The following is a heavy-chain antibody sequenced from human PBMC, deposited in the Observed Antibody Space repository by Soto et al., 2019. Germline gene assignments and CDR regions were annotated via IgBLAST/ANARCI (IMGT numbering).Heavy chain of an antibody. CDR1: GGSISSDNW. CDR2: IYHTGGT. Sequence: QVQLQESGPGLVKPSGTLSLTCAVSGGSISSDNWWIWVRQTPGKGLEYMGEIYHTGGTFYNPSLRSRVTLSLDKTNNQFSLRLTSVTPADTAVYYCAKNTCYGGTCDTAFPIWGQGTTVTVSP. CDR3: AKNTCYGGTCDTAFPI. V-gene: IGHV4-4*02. J-gene: IGHJ3*02. D-gene: IGHD2-15*01.